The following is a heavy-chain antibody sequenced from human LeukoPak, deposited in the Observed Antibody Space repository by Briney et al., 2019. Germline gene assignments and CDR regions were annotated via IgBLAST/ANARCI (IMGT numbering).Heavy chain of an antibody. CDR1: GYSISSGYD. Sequence: SETLSLTCTLAGYSISSGYDGAWSRQPPGKGLAWIGGIYDSGSTYYNPSLESRVTISVDTSKNHFSLKLTSMTAADTGVYYCARSLPGAIGAADLWGQGTLVTVSS. CDR3: ARSLPGAIGAADL. J-gene: IGHJ5*02. CDR2: IYDSGST. D-gene: IGHD6-13*01. V-gene: IGHV4-38-2*02.